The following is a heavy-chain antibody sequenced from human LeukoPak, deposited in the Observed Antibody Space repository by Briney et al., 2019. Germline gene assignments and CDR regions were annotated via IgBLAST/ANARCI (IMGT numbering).Heavy chain of an antibody. Sequence: SGTLSLTCTVSGGSISSYYWSWIRQPPGKGLEWIGYIYYSGSTNYNPSLKSRVTISVDTSKNQFSLKLSSVTAADTAVYYCARRQAPEKYYDFWSGYSDAFDIWGQGTMVTVSS. J-gene: IGHJ3*02. CDR2: IYYSGST. V-gene: IGHV4-59*01. D-gene: IGHD3-3*01. CDR3: ARRQAPEKYYDFWSGYSDAFDI. CDR1: GGSISSYY.